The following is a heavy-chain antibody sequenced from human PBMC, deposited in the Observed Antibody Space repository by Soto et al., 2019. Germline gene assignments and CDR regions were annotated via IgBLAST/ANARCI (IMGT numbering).Heavy chain of an antibody. Sequence: EVQLFESGGGLVQPGGSLRLSCAASGFTFSSYVMSWVRQAPGKGLEWVSAISGSGGSTYYADSVEGRFTISRDNSKNTLYLQMKSLRAEDTVVYYCARPTTVIYFDYWGQGPLVSVSS. CDR2: ISGSGGST. V-gene: IGHV3-23*01. D-gene: IGHD4-17*01. CDR3: ARPTTVIYFDY. CDR1: GFTFSSYV. J-gene: IGHJ4*02.